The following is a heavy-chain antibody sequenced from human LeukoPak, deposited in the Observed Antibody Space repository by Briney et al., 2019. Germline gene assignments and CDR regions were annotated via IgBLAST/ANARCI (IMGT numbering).Heavy chain of an antibody. J-gene: IGHJ4*02. CDR1: GFTFSSYA. V-gene: IGHV3-23*01. D-gene: IGHD3-22*01. CDR3: VRDDDRPDNGLDY. Sequence: GGSLRLSCAASGFTFSSYAMSWVRQAPGKGLGWVSAISGSGGSTYYADSVKGRFTISRDNSKNTLYLQMNSLRAEDTAVYYCVRDDDRPDNGLDYWGQGTLVTVSS. CDR2: ISGSGGST.